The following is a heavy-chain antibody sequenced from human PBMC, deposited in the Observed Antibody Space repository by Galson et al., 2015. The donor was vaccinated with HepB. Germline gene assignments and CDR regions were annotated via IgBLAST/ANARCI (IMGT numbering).Heavy chain of an antibody. Sequence: SVKVSCKASGGTFSSYAISWVRQAPGQGLEWMGRIIPILGIANYAQKFQGRVTITADKSTSTAYMELSSLRSGDTAVYYCAIARGDIVVVPAAMYFQHWGQGTLVTVSS. CDR2: IIPILGIA. CDR1: GGTFSSYA. J-gene: IGHJ1*01. D-gene: IGHD2-2*01. V-gene: IGHV1-69*04. CDR3: AIARGDIVVVPAAMYFQH.